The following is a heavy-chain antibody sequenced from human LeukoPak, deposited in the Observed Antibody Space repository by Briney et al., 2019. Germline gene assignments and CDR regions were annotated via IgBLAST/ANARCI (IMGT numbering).Heavy chain of an antibody. CDR2: IKQDGSDK. CDR1: GFTLSNFW. V-gene: IGHV3-7*01. Sequence: TGGSLRPSCAASGFTLSNFWMSWVRQAPGKGLEWVANIKQDGSDKNYMDSVKGRFTISRDNAKNSLYLQMNSLRAEDTAVYYCARSRCGGECYATGLWGQGTLVTVSS. J-gene: IGHJ4*02. CDR3: ARSRCGGECYATGL. D-gene: IGHD2-21*01.